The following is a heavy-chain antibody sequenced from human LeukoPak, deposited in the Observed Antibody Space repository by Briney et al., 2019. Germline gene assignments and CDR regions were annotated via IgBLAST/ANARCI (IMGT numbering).Heavy chain of an antibody. D-gene: IGHD4-11*01. CDR3: ARGRDPTVTYYYYYYMDV. V-gene: IGHV1-69*06. J-gene: IGHJ6*03. Sequence: SVKVSCKTSGGTFSSYAISWVRQAPGQGLEWMGGIIPIFGTANYAQKFQGRVTITADKSTSTAYMELSSLRSEDTAVYYCARGRDPTVTYYYYYYMDVWGKGTTVTVSS. CDR1: GGTFSSYA. CDR2: IIPIFGTA.